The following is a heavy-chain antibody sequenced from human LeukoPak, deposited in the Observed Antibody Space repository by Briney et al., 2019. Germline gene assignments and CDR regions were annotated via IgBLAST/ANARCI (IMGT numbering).Heavy chain of an antibody. CDR1: GYTLTELS. Sequence: GASVKVSCKVSGYTLTELSMHWLRQAPGKGLEWMGGFDPEDGETIYAQKFQGRVTMTEDTSTDTAYMELSSLRSEDTAVYYCATRPWGDSGYDIDHWGQGTLVTVSS. CDR2: FDPEDGET. V-gene: IGHV1-24*01. J-gene: IGHJ4*02. D-gene: IGHD5-12*01. CDR3: ATRPWGDSGYDIDH.